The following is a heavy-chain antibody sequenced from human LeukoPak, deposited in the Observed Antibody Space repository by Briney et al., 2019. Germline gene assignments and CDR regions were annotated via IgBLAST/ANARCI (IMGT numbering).Heavy chain of an antibody. CDR3: ARDRQQQLVPNWFDP. Sequence: ASVKVSCKASGYTFTSYYMHWVRQAPGQGLEWMGIINPSGGSTSYAQKFQGRVTMIRDTSTSTVYMELSSLRSEDTAVYYCARDRQQQLVPNWFDPSGQGTLVTVSS. CDR2: INPSGGST. V-gene: IGHV1-46*03. J-gene: IGHJ5*02. CDR1: GYTFTSYY. D-gene: IGHD6-13*01.